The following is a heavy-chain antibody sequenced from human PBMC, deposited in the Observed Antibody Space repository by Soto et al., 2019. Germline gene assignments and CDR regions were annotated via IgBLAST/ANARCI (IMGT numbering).Heavy chain of an antibody. Sequence: GGSLRLSCAASGFTFDDYAMHWVRQAPGKGLEWVSGISWNSGSIGYADSVKGRFTISRDNAKNSLYLQMNSLRAEDTALYYCAKDMTTVTGGAFDIWGQGTMVTVSS. CDR3: AKDMTTVTGGAFDI. CDR1: GFTFDDYA. V-gene: IGHV3-9*01. J-gene: IGHJ3*02. CDR2: ISWNSGSI. D-gene: IGHD4-4*01.